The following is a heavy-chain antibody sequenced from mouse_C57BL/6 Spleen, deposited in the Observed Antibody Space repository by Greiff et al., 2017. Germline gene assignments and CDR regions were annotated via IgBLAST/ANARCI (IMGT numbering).Heavy chain of an antibody. CDR1: GYSITSGYY. CDR3: ARVYDYDGPFDY. CDR2: ISYDGSN. D-gene: IGHD2-4*01. Sequence: EVKLVESGPGLVKPSQSLSLTCSVTGYSITSGYYWNWIRQFPGNKLEWMGYISYDGSNNYNPSLKNRISITRDTSKNQFFLKLNSVTTEDTATYYCARVYDYDGPFDYWGQGTTLTVSS. V-gene: IGHV3-6*01. J-gene: IGHJ2*01.